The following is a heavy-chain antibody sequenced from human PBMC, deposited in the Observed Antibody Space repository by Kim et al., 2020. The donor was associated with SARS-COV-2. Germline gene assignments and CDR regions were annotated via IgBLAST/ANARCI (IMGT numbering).Heavy chain of an antibody. J-gene: IGHJ6*02. D-gene: IGHD3-9*01. CDR3: AKYQGGGFDGAMDV. Sequence: GGSLRLSCAASGFTFSSYGMTWVRQAPGKGLEWVSGTTNGGVSSYYADSVKGRFAISRDNFKKTLYLQMNSLRAEDTAVYYCAKYQGGGFDGAMDVWGQGTTVTVSS. CDR1: GFTFSSYG. V-gene: IGHV3-23*01. CDR2: TTNGGVSS.